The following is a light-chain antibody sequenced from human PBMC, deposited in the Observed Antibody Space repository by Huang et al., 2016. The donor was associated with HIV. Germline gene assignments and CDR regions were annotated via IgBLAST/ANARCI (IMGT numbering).Light chain of an antibody. CDR2: CAS. CDR3: QQYNNWPPAT. Sequence: EIVMTQSPATLSVSPGERATLSCRASQSVSSNVAWYQQKPGQAPRLLIDCASTRATGIPARFSGSGSGTEFTLTISSLQSEDFAVYYCQQYNNWPPATFGPGTKVDIK. CDR1: QSVSSN. J-gene: IGKJ3*01. V-gene: IGKV3-15*01.